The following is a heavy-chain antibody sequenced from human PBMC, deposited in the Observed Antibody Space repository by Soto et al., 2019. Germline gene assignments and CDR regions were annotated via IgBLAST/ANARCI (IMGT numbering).Heavy chain of an antibody. CDR3: ARDRQKALVVVAATGGFDY. J-gene: IGHJ4*02. CDR2: ISFAGNNK. D-gene: IGHD2-15*01. Sequence: PGGSLRLSCAVSGFTFSSYSMHWVRQDPDMGLEWVAFISFAGNNKYYADSVKGRFTISRDNSNNMVYLEMNSLRPDDTAVYYCARDRQKALVVVAATGGFDYWGKGT. V-gene: IGHV3-30*04. CDR1: GFTFSSYS.